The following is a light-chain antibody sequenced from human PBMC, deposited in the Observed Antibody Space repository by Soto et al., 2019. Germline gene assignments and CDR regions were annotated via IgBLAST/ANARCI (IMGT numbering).Light chain of an antibody. CDR1: PIIRTY. CDR3: QQSYTTPRT. V-gene: IGKV1-39*01. J-gene: IGKJ4*01. Sequence: SPAAQSEPLGDRLDITGRASPIIRTYLNWYQQKPGKAPKLLIFGASSLQSGVPSRFIGSGSGTDFTLTISSLQPEDFAPYYCQQSYTTPRTFDRGTKVDIK. CDR2: GAS.